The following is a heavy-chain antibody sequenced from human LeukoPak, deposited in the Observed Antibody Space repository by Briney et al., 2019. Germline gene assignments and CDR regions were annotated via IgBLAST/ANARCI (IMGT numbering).Heavy chain of an antibody. J-gene: IGHJ4*02. Sequence: PGGSLRLSCAASGFTFSSYAMAWVRQAPGKGLEWVSGISDRGGTTYYADSVEGRFTISRDNSKNTLYMQMNSLRAEDTAVYCCASYDSSGYYHYFDYWAQGTLVSVSS. CDR2: ISDRGGTT. D-gene: IGHD3-22*01. CDR1: GFTFSSYA. V-gene: IGHV3-23*01. CDR3: ASYDSSGYYHYFDY.